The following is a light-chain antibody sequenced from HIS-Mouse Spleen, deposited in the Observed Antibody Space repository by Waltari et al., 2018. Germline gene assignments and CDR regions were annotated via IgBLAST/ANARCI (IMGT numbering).Light chain of an antibody. CDR2: LGS. J-gene: IGKJ2*01. CDR1: QSLLYSNGYNY. V-gene: IGKV2-28*01. Sequence: DIVMTQSPLSLPVTPGEPASISCRSSQSLLYSNGYNYLDWYLQKPGQSPQLLIYLGSNRASGVPDRFSGSGSDTDFTLKISRVEAEDVGVYYCMQALQTPWTFGQGTKLEIK. CDR3: MQALQTPWT.